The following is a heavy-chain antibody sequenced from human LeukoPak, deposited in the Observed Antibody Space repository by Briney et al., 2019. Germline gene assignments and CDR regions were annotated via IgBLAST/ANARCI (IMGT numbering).Heavy chain of an antibody. Sequence: GGSLRLSCAASGFTFSDYYMSWIRQAPGEGLEWVSYISSSGSTIYYADSVKGRFTISRDNAKNSLYLQMNSLRAEDTAVYYCAGGPDIVVVPAATYGMDVWGQGTTVTVSS. V-gene: IGHV3-11*01. CDR2: ISSSGSTI. D-gene: IGHD2-2*01. CDR3: AGGPDIVVVPAATYGMDV. CDR1: GFTFSDYY. J-gene: IGHJ6*02.